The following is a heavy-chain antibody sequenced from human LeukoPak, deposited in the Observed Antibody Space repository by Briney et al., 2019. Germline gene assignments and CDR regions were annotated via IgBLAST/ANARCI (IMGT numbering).Heavy chain of an antibody. V-gene: IGHV3-30-3*01. J-gene: IGHJ4*02. Sequence: PGGSLRLSCAASGFTFSSYAMHWVRQAPGKGLEWVAVISYDGSNKFFADSVKGRFTISRDNSKNTLYLQMNSLRAEDTAVYYCARPYSGSWYYFDYWGQGTLVTVSS. CDR2: ISYDGSNK. CDR1: GFTFSSYA. CDR3: ARPYSGSWYYFDY. D-gene: IGHD6-13*01.